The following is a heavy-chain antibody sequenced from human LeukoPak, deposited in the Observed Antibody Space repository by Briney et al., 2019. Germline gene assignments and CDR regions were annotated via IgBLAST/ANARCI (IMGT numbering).Heavy chain of an antibody. D-gene: IGHD3-22*01. CDR1: GFTSRNYG. J-gene: IGHJ4*02. Sequence: VRSLRLSCAASGFTSRNYGMNSVRQAPGKRLEWVSLMSGSGARTYYADSVKGRFTISRDNSKNTLYLHMNRLRAEDTAVYYFAKGYYYDNSGESYFDYWGQGTLVTVSS. V-gene: IGHV3-23*01. CDR3: AKGYYYDNSGESYFDY. CDR2: MSGSGART.